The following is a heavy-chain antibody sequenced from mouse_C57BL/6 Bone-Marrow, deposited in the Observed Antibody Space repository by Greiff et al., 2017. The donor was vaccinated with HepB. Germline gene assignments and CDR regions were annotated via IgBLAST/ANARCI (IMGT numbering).Heavy chain of an antibody. CDR1: GFTFSDYG. D-gene: IGHD1-1*01. V-gene: IGHV5-15*01. Sequence: EVMLVESGGGLVQPGGSLKLSCAASGFTFSDYGMARVRQAPRKGPEWVAFISNLAYSIYYADTVTGRFTISRENAKNTLYLEMSSLRSEDTAMYYCARKGVTTVVAPYAMDYWGQGTSVTVSS. CDR3: ARKGVTTVVAPYAMDY. CDR2: ISNLAYSI. J-gene: IGHJ4*01.